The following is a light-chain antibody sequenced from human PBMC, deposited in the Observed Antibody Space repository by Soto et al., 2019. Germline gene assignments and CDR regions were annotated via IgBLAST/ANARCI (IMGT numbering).Light chain of an antibody. V-gene: IGLV2-8*01. CDR2: EVN. Sequence: QSALTQPPSASGSPGQSVAISCTGTSSDVGGYNYVSWYQQHPGKAPKLMIYEVNKRPSGVPDRFSGSKSGNTASLTVSGFQAEDEADYYCSSYALSSNVFGTGTKLTVL. CDR3: SSYALSSNV. CDR1: SSDVGGYNY. J-gene: IGLJ1*01.